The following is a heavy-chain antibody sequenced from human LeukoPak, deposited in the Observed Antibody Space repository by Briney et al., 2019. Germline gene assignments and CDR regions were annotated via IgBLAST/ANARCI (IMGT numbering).Heavy chain of an antibody. D-gene: IGHD3-16*01. CDR2: IYYTGST. CDR1: GGSISSYY. J-gene: IGHJ4*02. Sequence: PSETLSLTCTVSGGSISSYYWSWIRQSPGKGLEWIGYIYYTGSTDYNPSLKSRVTISIDTSKNQFSLKLSSVTAADTAVYYCAREVGGSYYGYWGQGTLVTVSS. V-gene: IGHV4-59*01. CDR3: AREVGGSYYGY.